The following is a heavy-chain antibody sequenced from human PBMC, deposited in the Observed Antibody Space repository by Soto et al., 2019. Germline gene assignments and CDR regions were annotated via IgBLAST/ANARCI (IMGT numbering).Heavy chain of an antibody. CDR1: GYTFTGYA. J-gene: IGHJ4*02. V-gene: IGHV1-3*05. Sequence: QVQVVQSGAEEKKPGASVKVSCTASGYTFTGYAMHWVRQAPGQRLEWMGWINAGNGNTKYSQKFQGRVTITRDTPASTAYMELSSLRSEDTAVYYCARAVAVPADFDYWGQGTLVTVSS. CDR3: ARAVAVPADFDY. CDR2: INAGNGNT. D-gene: IGHD6-19*01.